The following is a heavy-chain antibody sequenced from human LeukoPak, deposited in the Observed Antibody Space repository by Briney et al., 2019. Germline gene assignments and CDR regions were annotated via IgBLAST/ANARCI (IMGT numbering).Heavy chain of an antibody. Sequence: GSLRLSCAGSGDSFISHTMIWVRQAPGRGLEWISYIGYSGSPIYYADSVKGRFGISRDDAKTSLYLHMNSLRAEDTAFYYCAREYDSRARFDSWGQGILVTVSS. CDR3: AREYDSRARFDS. CDR1: GDSFISHT. CDR2: IGYSGSPI. D-gene: IGHD4-11*01. V-gene: IGHV3-48*01. J-gene: IGHJ4*02.